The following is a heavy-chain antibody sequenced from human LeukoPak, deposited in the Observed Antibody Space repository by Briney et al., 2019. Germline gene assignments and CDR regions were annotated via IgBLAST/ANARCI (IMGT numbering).Heavy chain of an antibody. CDR3: ARGPRAVAGIRFSGAFDI. D-gene: IGHD6-19*01. Sequence: GGSLRLSCAASGFTFSSYWMHWVRQAPGKGLVWVSRINPDGSRTSYADFVKGRFTISRDYAKNTLYLQMNSLRAEDTAVYYCARGPRAVAGIRFSGAFDIWGQGTMVTVSS. CDR1: GFTFSSYW. V-gene: IGHV3-74*01. CDR2: INPDGSRT. J-gene: IGHJ3*02.